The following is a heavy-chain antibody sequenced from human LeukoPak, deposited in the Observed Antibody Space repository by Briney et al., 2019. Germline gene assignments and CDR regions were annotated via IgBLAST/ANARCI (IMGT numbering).Heavy chain of an antibody. J-gene: IGHJ4*02. V-gene: IGHV3-48*01. Sequence: GGSLRLSCAASGFSFDSYTMNWVRQAPGKGLEWVSYISSGSGTIYYADSVQGRFTISRDNAKNSLYLQMNSLRVEDTAVYYCARDWNYADYWGQGTLVTVPS. CDR1: GFSFDSYT. CDR3: ARDWNYADY. CDR2: ISSGSGTI. D-gene: IGHD1-1*01.